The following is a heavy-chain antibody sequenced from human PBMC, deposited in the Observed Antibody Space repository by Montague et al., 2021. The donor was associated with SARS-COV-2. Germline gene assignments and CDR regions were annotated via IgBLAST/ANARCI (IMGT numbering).Heavy chain of an antibody. CDR1: GGSISSYY. CDR2: IYYSGST. Sequence: SETLSLTCTVSGGSISSYYWNWIRQPPRKGLEWIGYIYYSGSTNYNPSLKSRVTISVDTSKNQLSLKLSSVTAADTAVYYCARDLGMTARRFWFDPWGQGTLVTVSS. V-gene: IGHV4-59*01. J-gene: IGHJ5*02. CDR3: ARDLGMTARRFWFDP.